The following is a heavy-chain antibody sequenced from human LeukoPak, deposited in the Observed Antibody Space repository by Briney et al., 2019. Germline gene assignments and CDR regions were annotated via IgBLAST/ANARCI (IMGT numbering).Heavy chain of an antibody. Sequence: SQTLSLTCTVSGGSISSGSYYWSWIRQPAGKGLEWIGRIYTSGSTNYNPSLKSRVTISVDTSKNQFSLKLSSVTAADTAVYYCARASYCSSTSCYSPLWYFDLWGRGTLVTVSS. CDR3: ARASYCSSTSCYSPLWYFDL. CDR1: GGSISSGSYY. J-gene: IGHJ2*01. V-gene: IGHV4-61*02. CDR2: IYTSGST. D-gene: IGHD2-2*01.